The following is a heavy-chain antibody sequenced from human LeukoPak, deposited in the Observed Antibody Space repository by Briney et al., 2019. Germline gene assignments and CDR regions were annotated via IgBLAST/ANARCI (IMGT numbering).Heavy chain of an antibody. CDR2: ISSSSSYI. D-gene: IGHD6-13*01. J-gene: IGHJ1*01. V-gene: IGHV3-21*01. Sequence: GGSLRLSCAASGFTFSSYSMNWVRQAPGKGLEWVSSISSSSSYIYYADSVKGRFTISRDNAKNSLYLQMNSLRAEDTAVYYCARVPYPDAAAAGPFQHWGQGTLVTVSS. CDR1: GFTFSSYS. CDR3: ARVPYPDAAAAGPFQH.